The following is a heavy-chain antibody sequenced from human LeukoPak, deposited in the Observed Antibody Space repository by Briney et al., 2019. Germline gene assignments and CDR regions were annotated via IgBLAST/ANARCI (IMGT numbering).Heavy chain of an antibody. CDR2: ISSSGSTI. V-gene: IGHV3-11*01. D-gene: IGHD3-22*01. CDR3: ARDVFYDSSLDY. Sequence: GGSLRLSCAASGFTFSDYYMSWIRQAPGKGLEWVSYISSSGSTIYYADSVRGRFTISRDNAKNSLYLQMNSLRAEDTAVYYCARDVFYDSSLDYWGQGTLVTVSS. CDR1: GFTFSDYY. J-gene: IGHJ4*02.